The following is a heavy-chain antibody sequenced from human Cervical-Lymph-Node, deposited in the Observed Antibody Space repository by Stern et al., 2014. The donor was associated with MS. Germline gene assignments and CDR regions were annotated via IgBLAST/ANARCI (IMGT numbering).Heavy chain of an antibody. CDR3: GGGLRLGEFTS. Sequence: VQLVESGAEVKKPGASVKVSCKASGHTFTNYYMHWVRQAPGQGLEWLGIINPSGSDTTYAKKFKGRVTMTRDTSTSTVYMELRRLRSDDTAVYFCGGGLRLGEFTSWGQGTLVSVSS. CDR1: GHTFTNYY. D-gene: IGHD3-16*01. J-gene: IGHJ4*02. V-gene: IGHV1-46*03. CDR2: INPSGSDT.